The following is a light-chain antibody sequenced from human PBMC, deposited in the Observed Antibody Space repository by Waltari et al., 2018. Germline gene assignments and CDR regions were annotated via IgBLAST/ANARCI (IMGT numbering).Light chain of an antibody. V-gene: IGKV3-11*01. CDR1: QSVADY. J-gene: IGKJ1*01. Sequence: EIVLTQSPVTLSLSPGERATLSCRASQSVADYLVWYQQRAGQAPGLLIYDASNRAAGIPDRFSGSGSGTDFTRTISSLEPEDFAVYYCQQRSKWPGTFGQGTKIEIK. CDR3: QQRSKWPGT. CDR2: DAS.